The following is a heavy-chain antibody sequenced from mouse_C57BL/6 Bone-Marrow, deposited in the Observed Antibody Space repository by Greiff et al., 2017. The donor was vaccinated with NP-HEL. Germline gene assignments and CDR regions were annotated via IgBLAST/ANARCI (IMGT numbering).Heavy chain of an antibody. V-gene: IGHV5-12*01. D-gene: IGHD1-1*01. Sequence: EVQGVESGGGLVQPGGSLKLSCAASGFTFSDYYMYWVRQTPEKRLEWVAYISNGGGSTYYPDTVKGRFTISRDNAKNTLYLQMSRLKSEDTAMYYCERHRDGTTWYFDVWGTGTTVTVSS. CDR1: GFTFSDYY. J-gene: IGHJ1*03. CDR2: ISNGGGST. CDR3: ERHRDGTTWYFDV.